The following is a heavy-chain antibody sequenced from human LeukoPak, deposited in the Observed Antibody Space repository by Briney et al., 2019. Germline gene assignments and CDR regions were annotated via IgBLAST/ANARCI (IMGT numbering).Heavy chain of an antibody. CDR1: GGSISSGDYY. V-gene: IGHV4-30-4*01. CDR3: AGQRSPPYWYFDL. J-gene: IGHJ2*01. Sequence: SETLSLTCTVSGGSISSGDYYWSWIRQPPGKGLEWIGYAYYSGSTYYNPSLKSRVTISVDTSKNQFSLKLSSVTAADTAVYYCAGQRSPPYWYFDLWGRGTLLSVSS. CDR2: AYYSGST.